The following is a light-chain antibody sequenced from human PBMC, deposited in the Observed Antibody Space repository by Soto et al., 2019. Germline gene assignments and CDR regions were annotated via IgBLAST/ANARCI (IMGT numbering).Light chain of an antibody. Sequence: QSALTQPASVSGSPGQSITISCTGTSSDVGGYNHVSWYQQHPGRVPKLMIYEVSNRPSGVSNRFSGSKSGNTASLTISGLQAEDEADYYCNSYSSSSTLVFGGGTKLTVL. V-gene: IGLV2-14*01. CDR2: EVS. CDR3: NSYSSSSTLV. J-gene: IGLJ2*01. CDR1: SSDVGGYNH.